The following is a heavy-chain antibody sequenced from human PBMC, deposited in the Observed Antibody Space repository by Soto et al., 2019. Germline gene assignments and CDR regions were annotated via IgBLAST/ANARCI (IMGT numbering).Heavy chain of an antibody. CDR3: ARGDFNILTGYYIPY. D-gene: IGHD3-9*01. V-gene: IGHV4-59*01. J-gene: IGHJ4*02. CDR2: IYYSGNT. CDR1: GDSISSFY. Sequence: SETLSLTCTVSGDSISSFYWSWIRQPPGKGLEWIGYIYYSGNTNYNTSLKSRVTISVDTSNNQFSLKLRSVTAADTAVYYCARGDFNILTGYYIPYWGQGTLVTVSS.